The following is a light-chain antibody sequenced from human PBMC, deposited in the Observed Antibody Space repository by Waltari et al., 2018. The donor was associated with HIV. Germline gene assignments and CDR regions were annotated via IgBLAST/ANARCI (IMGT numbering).Light chain of an antibody. CDR1: TGAVDRGHH. V-gene: IGLV7-46*01. J-gene: IGLJ3*02. CDR2: DTS. CDR3: LLSYSDTRGGV. Sequence: QAVVTTEPSLTVSPGGTVTPTCGSHTGAVDRGHHPPWLQQKPGQAPRTLIYDTSNKHSWTPARFSGSLLGGKAALTLSGAQPEDEAEYYCLLSYSDTRGGVFGGGTKLTVL.